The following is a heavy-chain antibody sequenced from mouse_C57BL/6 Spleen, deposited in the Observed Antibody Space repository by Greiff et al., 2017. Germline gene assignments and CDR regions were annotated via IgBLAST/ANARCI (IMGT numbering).Heavy chain of an antibody. D-gene: IGHD2-1*01. Sequence: VQLKESGPELVKPGASVKISCKASGYSFTDYNMNWVKQSNGKSLEWIGVINPNYGTTSYNQKFKGKGKLTVEQSSSTAYMQLNSLSSADSTVYYCARKGNSTNYFDYWGQGTTLTVSS. CDR2: INPNYGTT. V-gene: IGHV1-39*01. CDR3: ARKGNSTNYFDY. CDR1: GYSFTDYN. J-gene: IGHJ2*01.